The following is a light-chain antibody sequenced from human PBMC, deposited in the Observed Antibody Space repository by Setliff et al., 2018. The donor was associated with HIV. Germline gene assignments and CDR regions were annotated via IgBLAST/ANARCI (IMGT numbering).Light chain of an antibody. CDR1: SSDVGGHNS. J-gene: IGLJ1*01. CDR2: EVS. Sequence: QSDLTQPASVSGSLGQSITISCTGTSSDVGGHNSVSWYQQHPGKAPKLMISEVSNRPSGGSNRFPGSKSGNTASLTIAGLQPEDDADYYCSSYSSSRPRVFGTGTKVTVL. V-gene: IGLV2-14*01. CDR3: SSYSSSRPRV.